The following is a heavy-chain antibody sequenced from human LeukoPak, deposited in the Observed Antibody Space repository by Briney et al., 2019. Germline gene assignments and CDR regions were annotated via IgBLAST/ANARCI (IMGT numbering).Heavy chain of an antibody. V-gene: IGHV3-30*02. Sequence: PGGSLRLSCAASGFIFSNDAMHWVRQAPGKGLEWVAFIWFDGSNKHYADSVKGRFTISRDNFEDTLYLQMNSLRAEDTAVYYCAKSMVFTLPYPHFDYWGQGTLVTVSS. D-gene: IGHD2-21*01. CDR3: AKSMVFTLPYPHFDY. CDR1: GFIFSNDA. CDR2: IWFDGSNK. J-gene: IGHJ4*02.